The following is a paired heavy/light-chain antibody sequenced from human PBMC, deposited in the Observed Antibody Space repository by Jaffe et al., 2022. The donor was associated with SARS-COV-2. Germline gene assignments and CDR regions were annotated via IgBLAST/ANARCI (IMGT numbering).Heavy chain of an antibody. J-gene: IGHJ6*02. CDR1: GYIFSSYG. V-gene: IGHV1-3*01. Sequence: QVQLVQSGAEVKKPGASVKVSCKASGYIFSSYGMHWVRQAPGQRLEWMGWINAASGDTRYSQRFQRRVTITSDTSASTAYMELSSLRSEDTAVYYCATDVGIILGGPSSLYYGMDVWGQGTTVTVSS. CDR3: ATDVGIILGGPSSLYYGMDV. CDR2: INAASGDT. D-gene: IGHD1-20*01.
Light chain of an antibody. CDR2: RNN. CDR1: SSNIANNY. CDR3: ASWDDSVSFWV. J-gene: IGLJ3*02. V-gene: IGLV1-47*01. Sequence: QFVLTQPPSASGAPGQRVVISCSGSSSNIANNYVYWYQQLPGTAPKLLIYRNNQRPSGVPDRFSGSKSGTSASLAISGLRSEDEADYYCASWDDSVSFWVFGGGTKLTVL.